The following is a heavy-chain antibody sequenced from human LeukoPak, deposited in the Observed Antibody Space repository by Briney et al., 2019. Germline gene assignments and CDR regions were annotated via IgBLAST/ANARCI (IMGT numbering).Heavy chain of an antibody. V-gene: IGHV5-51*01. Sequence: RGESLKISCKGSGYSFTSYWIGWVRQMPGKGLELMGIIYPGDSDTRYSPSFQGQVTVSADKSISTAYLQWSSLKASDTAMYYCARHASTVVTEGWVDYWGQGTLVTVSS. CDR2: IYPGDSDT. CDR3: ARHASTVVTEGWVDY. J-gene: IGHJ4*02. D-gene: IGHD2-21*02. CDR1: GYSFTSYW.